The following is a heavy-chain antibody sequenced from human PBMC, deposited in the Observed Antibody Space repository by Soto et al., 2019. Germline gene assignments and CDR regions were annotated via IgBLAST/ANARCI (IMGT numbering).Heavy chain of an antibody. CDR2: IYYSGST. D-gene: IGHD3-22*01. V-gene: IGHV4-61*01. CDR3: AREPPVNGMDV. CDR1: GGSVSSGSYY. J-gene: IGHJ6*02. Sequence: PSETLSLTCTVSGGSVSSGSYYWSWIRQPPGKGLEWIGYIYYSGSTNYNPSLKSRVTISVDTSKNQFSLKLSSVTAADTAVYYCAREPPVNGMDVWGQGTTVTVS.